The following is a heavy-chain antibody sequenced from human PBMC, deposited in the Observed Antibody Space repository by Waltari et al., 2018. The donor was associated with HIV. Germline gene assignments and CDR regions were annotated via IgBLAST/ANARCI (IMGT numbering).Heavy chain of an antibody. Sequence: LVQSGGGVAQAGRFLRLPYSASGVLTRTHTMHWVCQFADKRLEWVAVITYDGGKEFVTDSLKGRFVISRDDARDTLYLEVKVLKVEDSGVYYCVRRSVMGLDLWGQGTTVIVS. CDR1: GVLTRTHT. CDR2: ITYDGGKE. D-gene: IGHD3-16*01. V-gene: IGHV3-30*09. CDR3: VRRSVMGLDL. J-gene: IGHJ6*02.